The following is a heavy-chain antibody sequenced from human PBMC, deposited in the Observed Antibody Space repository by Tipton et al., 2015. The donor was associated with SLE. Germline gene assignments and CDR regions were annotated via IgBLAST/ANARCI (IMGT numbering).Heavy chain of an antibody. CDR1: GDSISSGNYY. D-gene: IGHD6-19*01. CDR3: ARNSHSSGRFVDYYFYMDV. Sequence: TLSLTCTVSGDSISSGNYYWSWVRQPAEKTLEWIGRIHTSGNTNYDPSLRGRAAMSLDTSNNQFSLRLTSVTAADSAVYYCARNSHSSGRFVDYYFYMDVWGKGTTVTVSS. V-gene: IGHV4-61*02. J-gene: IGHJ6*03. CDR2: IHTSGNT.